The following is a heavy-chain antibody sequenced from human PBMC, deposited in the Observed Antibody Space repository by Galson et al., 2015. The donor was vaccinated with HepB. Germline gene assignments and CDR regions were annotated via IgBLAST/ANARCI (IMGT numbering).Heavy chain of an antibody. Sequence: SLRLSCAASGFTFSSYAMSWVRQAPGKGLEWVSAISGSSGSTYYADSVKGRFTISRDNSKNTLYLQMNSLRAEDTAVYYCAKESTGFLEWYQIGGNAFDIWGQGTMVTVSS. CDR3: AKESTGFLEWYQIGGNAFDI. V-gene: IGHV3-23*01. D-gene: IGHD3-3*01. J-gene: IGHJ3*02. CDR1: GFTFSSYA. CDR2: ISGSSGST.